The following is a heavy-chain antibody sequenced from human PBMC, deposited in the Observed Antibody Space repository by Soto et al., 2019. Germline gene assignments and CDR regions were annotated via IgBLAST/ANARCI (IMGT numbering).Heavy chain of an antibody. Sequence: QVQLQESGPGLVKPSQTLSLTCTVSGGSISSGGYYWSWIRQHPGKGLEWIGYIYYSGSTYYNPSLKRRATISVNTPKKPFSLKLSSVTAAYTAVYYCARAATYYDFWSGYYDYYYYGMDVWGQGTTVTVSS. D-gene: IGHD3-3*01. CDR1: GGSISSGGYY. V-gene: IGHV4-31*03. J-gene: IGHJ6*02. CDR3: ARAATYYDFWSGYYDYYYYGMDV. CDR2: IYYSGST.